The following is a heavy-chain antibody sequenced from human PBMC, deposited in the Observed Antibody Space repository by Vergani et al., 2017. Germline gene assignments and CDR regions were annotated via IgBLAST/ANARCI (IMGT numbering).Heavy chain of an antibody. CDR2: LTGGGGST. CDR1: GFTFSTYA. V-gene: IGHV3-23*01. D-gene: IGHD1-26*01. Sequence: EVQLLESGGSLKQPGGSVRLSCAASGFTFSTYAMHWVRQAPGKGLEWVSALTGGGGSTYYADSFKGRFIISRDNSRDTLYLQMNSLRREDTATYYCVKGAGSYENLCDSWGQGTLVTVSS. J-gene: IGHJ4*02. CDR3: VKGAGSYENLCDS.